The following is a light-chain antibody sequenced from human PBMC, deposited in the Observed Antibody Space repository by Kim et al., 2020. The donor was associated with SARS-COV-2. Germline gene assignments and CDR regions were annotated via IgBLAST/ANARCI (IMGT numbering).Light chain of an antibody. CDR2: RNN. CDR3: SAWDRILTAWL. J-gene: IGLJ3*02. Sequence: QAGLTQPPSVSKDLRQTATLTCTGNSDNVGYQGVAWLQQVQGHPPKLLSDRNNNRPSGISERISASRSGNTSSLTITGLQPEDAADYYCSAWDRILTAWLFGGGTQLPVL. CDR1: SDNVGYQG. V-gene: IGLV10-54*01.